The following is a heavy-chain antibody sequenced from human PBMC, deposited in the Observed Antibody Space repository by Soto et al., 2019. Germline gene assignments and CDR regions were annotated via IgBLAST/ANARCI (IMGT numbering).Heavy chain of an antibody. V-gene: IGHV1-69*06. CDR3: GGGGVFIPGYGRDV. Sequence: QVQLVQSGAEVRKPGSSVKVSCKASGGTFSSYAISWVRQAPGQGLEWMGGIIPIFGTINYAQEFQGRITITAEKSRSTAYRGGSSLSPEERAVYYGGGGGVFIPGYGRDVWGQGTTVTVSS. CDR2: IIPIFGTI. CDR1: GGTFSSYA. J-gene: IGHJ6*02. D-gene: IGHD3-16*01.